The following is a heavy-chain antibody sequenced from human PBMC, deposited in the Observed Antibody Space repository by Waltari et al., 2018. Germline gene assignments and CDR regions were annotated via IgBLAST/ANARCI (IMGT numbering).Heavy chain of an antibody. V-gene: IGHV1-46*04. D-gene: IGHD2-2*01. CDR2: VNPNGGST. CDR1: GYTFTDFY. Sequence: QVQLVQSGAEVKKPGASVKVSCKASGYTFTDFYMQWVRQAPGQGLEWMGIVNPNGGSTTYAQKLQDRVTMTRDTATSTVYMELSSLRSEDTAVYYCARAGSTLIWGVAEWGQGTLVTVSS. CDR3: ARAGSTLIWGVAE. J-gene: IGHJ4*02.